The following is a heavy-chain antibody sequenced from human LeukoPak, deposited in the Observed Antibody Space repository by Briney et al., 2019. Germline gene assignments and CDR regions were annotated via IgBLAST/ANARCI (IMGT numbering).Heavy chain of an antibody. J-gene: IGHJ4*02. CDR1: GASISSYY. Sequence: SETLSLTCTVSGASISSYYWSWIRQPPGKGLEWIGSMYHSGSTYYNPSLKSRVTISVDTSKNQFSLKLSSVTAADTAVYYCARERITMVVVPITFFDYWGQGTLVTVSS. CDR2: MYHSGST. CDR3: ARERITMVVVPITFFDY. D-gene: IGHD3-22*01. V-gene: IGHV4-38-2*02.